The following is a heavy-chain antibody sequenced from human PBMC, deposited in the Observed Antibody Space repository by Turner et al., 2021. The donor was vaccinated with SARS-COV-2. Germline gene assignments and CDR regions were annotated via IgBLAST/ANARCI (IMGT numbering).Heavy chain of an antibody. V-gene: IGHV3-53*01. Sequence: EVQLVESGGGLIQPGVSLRLSCAVSGFIVSSNYMIWVLQDPGKGLEWFSVIYSGGSTYYADSVKGRFTISRDNSKNTLYLQMNSLRAEDTAVYYCARTYGGNSKGGIRAFDIWGQGTMVTVSS. CDR2: IYSGGST. J-gene: IGHJ3*02. CDR1: GFIVSSNY. CDR3: ARTYGGNSKGGIRAFDI. D-gene: IGHD2-21*02.